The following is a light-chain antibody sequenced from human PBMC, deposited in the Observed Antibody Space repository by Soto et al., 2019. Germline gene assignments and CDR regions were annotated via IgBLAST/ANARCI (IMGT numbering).Light chain of an antibody. J-gene: IGLJ3*02. V-gene: IGLV1-40*01. CDR3: SSFTTTITRV. CDR2: GNS. CDR1: SSNIGAGYD. Sequence: QSVLTQPPSVSGAPGQRVTISCTGSSSNIGAGYDVHWYQQLPGTAPKLLIYGNSNRPSGVPDRFSGSKSGTSASLAITGLQAEDEADYYCSSFTTTITRVFGGGTKVTVL.